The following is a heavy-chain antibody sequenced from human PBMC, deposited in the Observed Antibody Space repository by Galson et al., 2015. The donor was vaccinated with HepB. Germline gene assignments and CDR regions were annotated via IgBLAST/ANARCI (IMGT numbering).Heavy chain of an antibody. J-gene: IGHJ6*03. CDR3: TGRTRIGSGIVGATLGNHNYMDV. Sequence: CAISGDSVSNNSVNWHWIRQPPSRGLEWLGRTYYRSKWYSDYAVSVKSRIAINLDTSKNQFSLQLNSVTPEDTAVYYCTGRTRIGSGIVGATLGNHNYMDVWGKGTTVTVSS. V-gene: IGHV6-1*01. D-gene: IGHD1-26*01. CDR2: TYYRSKWYS. CDR1: GDSVSNNSVN.